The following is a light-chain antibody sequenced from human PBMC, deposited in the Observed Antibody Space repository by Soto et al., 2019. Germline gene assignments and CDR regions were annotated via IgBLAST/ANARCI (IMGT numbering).Light chain of an antibody. J-gene: IGLJ1*01. V-gene: IGLV2-14*01. CDR1: SSDVGGYNY. Sequence: QSALTQPASVSGSPGQSIPISCTGTSSDVGGYNYVSWYQQHPGKAPKLMIYEVRHRPSGVSHRFSGCTSGNTASLTISGLLAEDDDYYSCSSYSSSGAPYVFGTRTKRTVL. CDR3: SSYSSSGAPYV. CDR2: EVR.